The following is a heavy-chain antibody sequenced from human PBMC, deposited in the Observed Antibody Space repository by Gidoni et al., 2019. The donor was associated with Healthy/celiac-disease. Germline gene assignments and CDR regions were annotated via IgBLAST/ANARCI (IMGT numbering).Heavy chain of an antibody. Sequence: QVQLVQSGAEVKKPGSSVKVSFKASGAPFSSYAISWVRQAPGPGLEWMGGIIPIFGTANYAQKFQGRVTITADKSTSTAYMELSSLRSEDTDVYYCAGPKGVGYCSSTSCSVDAFDIWGQGTMVTVSS. D-gene: IGHD2-2*01. CDR3: AGPKGVGYCSSTSCSVDAFDI. V-gene: IGHV1-69*06. CDR2: IIPIFGTA. J-gene: IGHJ3*02. CDR1: GAPFSSYA.